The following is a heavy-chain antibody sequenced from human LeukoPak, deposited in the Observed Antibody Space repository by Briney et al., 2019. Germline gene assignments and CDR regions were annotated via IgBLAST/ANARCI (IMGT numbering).Heavy chain of an antibody. Sequence: PSQTLSLTCTVSGGSISSGSYYWSWIRQPPGKGLEWIGYIYYSGSTNYNPSLKSRVTISVDTSKNQFSLKLSSVTAADTAVYYCARVAYSSSWYVANWFDPWGQGTLVTVSS. V-gene: IGHV4-61*01. CDR1: GGSISSGSYY. CDR2: IYYSGST. J-gene: IGHJ5*02. D-gene: IGHD6-13*01. CDR3: ARVAYSSSWYVANWFDP.